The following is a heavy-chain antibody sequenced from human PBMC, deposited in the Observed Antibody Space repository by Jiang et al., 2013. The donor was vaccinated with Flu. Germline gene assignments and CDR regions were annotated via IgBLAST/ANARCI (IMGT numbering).Heavy chain of an antibody. CDR1: GYSFIGFF. CDR3: TRGRDCSGGYCFPDY. D-gene: IGHD2-15*01. V-gene: IGHV1-2*04. J-gene: IGHJ4*02. Sequence: SCKTSGYSFIGFFVHWVRQAPGQGPEWLGWIDPKDGATNYAQQFQGWVTLTRDTSLRTVYMEMVRLRTDDTATYYCTRGRDCSGGYCFPDYWGQGTLVTVSS. CDR2: IDPKDGAT.